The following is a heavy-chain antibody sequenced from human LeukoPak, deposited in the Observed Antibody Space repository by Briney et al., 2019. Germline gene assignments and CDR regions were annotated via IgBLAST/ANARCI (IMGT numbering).Heavy chain of an antibody. V-gene: IGHV3-21*01. CDR2: IRSSSSYI. CDR3: ARGPPLDYYDITWFDP. D-gene: IGHD3-22*01. J-gene: IGHJ5*02. CDR1: GVTFSRYS. Sequence: GGSLRLSCAASGVTFSRYSMNWVRQAPGKGLEWVSSIRSSSSYIYYTDSVKGRFTISRDNAKNSLYLQMNSLRAEDTAVYYCARGPPLDYYDITWFDPWGQGTLVTVSS.